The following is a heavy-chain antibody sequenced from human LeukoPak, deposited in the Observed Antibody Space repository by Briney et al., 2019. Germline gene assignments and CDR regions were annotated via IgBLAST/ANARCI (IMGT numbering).Heavy chain of an antibody. CDR2: IYYSGST. CDR1: GGSISSGGYY. J-gene: IGHJ3*02. D-gene: IGHD3-16*01. Sequence: SETLSLTCTVSGGSISSGGYYWSWIRQHPGKGLEWIGYIYYSGSTYYNPSLKGRVTISVDTSKNQFSLKLSSVTAADTAVYYCARDPAWGLTAPGAFDIWGQGTMVTVSS. CDR3: ARDPAWGLTAPGAFDI. V-gene: IGHV4-31*03.